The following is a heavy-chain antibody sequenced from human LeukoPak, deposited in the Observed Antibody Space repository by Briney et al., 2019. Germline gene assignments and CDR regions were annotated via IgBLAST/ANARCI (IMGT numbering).Heavy chain of an antibody. CDR3: VKGTRSWFGELFDY. J-gene: IGHJ4*02. CDR1: GFTFSSYA. Sequence: GGSLRLSCAASGFTFSSYAMHWVRQAPGKGLEWVAVISYDGSNKYYADSVKGRFTISRDNSKNTLYLQMNSLRAEDTAVYYCVKGTRSWFGELFDYWGQGILVTVSS. D-gene: IGHD3-10*01. V-gene: IGHV3-30-3*01. CDR2: ISYDGSNK.